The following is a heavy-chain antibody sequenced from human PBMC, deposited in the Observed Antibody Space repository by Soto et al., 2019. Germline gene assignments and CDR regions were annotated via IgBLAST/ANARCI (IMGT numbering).Heavy chain of an antibody. Sequence: EVQLLESGGGLVQPGGSLRLSCAASGFTFSIYAMSWVRQAPGKGLEWVSGISDSGGSTYYADAVKGRFTISRDDSKNTLHLQMIRLKAEDTAVYYCARAYTSGWYGYYYAMDVWGQGTTVTVSS. CDR1: GFTFSIYA. D-gene: IGHD6-13*01. V-gene: IGHV3-23*01. J-gene: IGHJ6*02. CDR2: ISDSGGST. CDR3: ARAYTSGWYGYYYAMDV.